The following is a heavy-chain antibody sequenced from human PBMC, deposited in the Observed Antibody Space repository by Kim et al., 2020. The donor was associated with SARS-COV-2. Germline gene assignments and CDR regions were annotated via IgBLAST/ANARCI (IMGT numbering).Heavy chain of an antibody. CDR3: ARDYGNWS. CDR2: GGST. Sequence: GGSTYYADSGKDRFTIYRHNSKNTLYLQMNSLRAEDTAVYYCARDYGNWSWGQETLVTVSS. V-gene: IGHV3-53*04. D-gene: IGHD1-20*01. J-gene: IGHJ4*02.